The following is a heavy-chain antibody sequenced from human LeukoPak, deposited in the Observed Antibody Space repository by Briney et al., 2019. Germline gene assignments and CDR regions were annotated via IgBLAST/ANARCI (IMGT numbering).Heavy chain of an antibody. CDR3: AKGLKVTYYDILTGRP. CDR1: GFTFSSYA. Sequence: GGSLRLSCAASGFTFSSYAMSWVRQAPGKGLEWVSAISGSGGSTYYADSVKGRFTISRDNSKNTLYLQMSSPRAEDTAVYYCAKGLKVTYYDILTGRPWGQGTLVTVSS. V-gene: IGHV3-23*01. CDR2: ISGSGGST. D-gene: IGHD3-9*01. J-gene: IGHJ5*02.